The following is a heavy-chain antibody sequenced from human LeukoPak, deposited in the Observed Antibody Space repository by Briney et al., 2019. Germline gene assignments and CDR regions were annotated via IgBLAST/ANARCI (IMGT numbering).Heavy chain of an antibody. J-gene: IGHJ6*04. CDR2: IYSSGTT. CDR1: GGSIISSTYY. V-gene: IGHV4-39*01. CDR3: ARGPPLDV. Sequence: SETLSLTCTVSGGSIISSTYYWDWVRQPPGKGLEWIGTIYSSGTTYYIPSLKSRVTISLDTSKNQFSLKLSSVTAADTAVYYCARGPPLDVWGKGTTVTVSS.